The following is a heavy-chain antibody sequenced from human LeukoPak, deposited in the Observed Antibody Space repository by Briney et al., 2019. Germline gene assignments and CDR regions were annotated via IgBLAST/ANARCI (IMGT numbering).Heavy chain of an antibody. CDR2: ISSSGTTI. CDR1: GFTFSNYY. J-gene: IGHJ6*03. V-gene: IGHV3-11*01. Sequence: GGSLRLSCAASGFTFSNYYMSWIRQAPGKGLEWVSYISSSGTTIYYADSVKGRFTISRDNTKNTLYVQMNSLRAEDTAVYYCASRYMVRGPYYYYMDVWGKGTTVTISS. D-gene: IGHD3-10*01. CDR3: ASRYMVRGPYYYYMDV.